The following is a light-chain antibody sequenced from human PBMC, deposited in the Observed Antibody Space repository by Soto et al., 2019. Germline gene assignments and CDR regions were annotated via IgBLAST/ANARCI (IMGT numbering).Light chain of an antibody. J-gene: IGLJ2*01. CDR1: SSDVGSYNP. CDR3: CSYAHGNTLV. Sequence: QSVLTQPASVSGSPGQSITISCTGTSSDVGSYNPVSWFQQHPGKAPKLMIYEGSKRPSGVSNRFSGSKSGNTASLTISRLQAEDEADYYCCSYAHGNTLVFGGGTKLTVL. V-gene: IGLV2-23*01. CDR2: EGS.